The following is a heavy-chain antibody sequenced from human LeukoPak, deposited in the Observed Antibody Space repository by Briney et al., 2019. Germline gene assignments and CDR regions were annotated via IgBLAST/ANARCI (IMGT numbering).Heavy chain of an antibody. CDR1: GFTFSDYA. V-gene: IGHV3-23*01. D-gene: IGHD3-16*01. CDR3: AKARGIVFYYHYGMDV. CDR2: LSGRGGST. Sequence: GGSLRLSCEVSGFTFSDYAMSWVRQAPGGGLEWVSALSGRGGSTYYADSMKGRFTISRDNSKNTPYLQMNSLRAEDTAVYYCAKARGIVFYYHYGMDVWGQGTTVTVSS. J-gene: IGHJ6*02.